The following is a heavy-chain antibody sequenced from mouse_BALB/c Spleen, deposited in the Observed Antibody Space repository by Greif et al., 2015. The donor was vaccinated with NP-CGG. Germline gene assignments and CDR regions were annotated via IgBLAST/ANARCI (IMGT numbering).Heavy chain of an antibody. CDR3: ARSEYYGNPYAMDY. D-gene: IGHD1-2*01. V-gene: IGHV1-20*02. J-gene: IGHJ4*01. CDR2: INPYNGDT. Sequence: EVQLQESGPELVKPGASVKISCKSSGYSFTGYFMNWVMQSHGKSLEWIGRINPYNGDTFYNQKFKGKATLTVDKSSSTAHMELRSLASEDSAVYYCARSEYYGNPYAMDYWGQGTSVTVSS. CDR1: GYSFTGYF.